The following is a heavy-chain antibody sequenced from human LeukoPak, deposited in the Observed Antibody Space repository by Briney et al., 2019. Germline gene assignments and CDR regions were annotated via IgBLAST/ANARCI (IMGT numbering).Heavy chain of an antibody. CDR3: ARVSSGRYVAFDI. CDR2: MNPNSGNT. V-gene: IGHV1-8*01. Sequence: ASVKVSCKASGYTFTSYDINWVRQATGQGLERMGWMNPNSGNTGYAQKFQGRVTMTRNTSISTAYMELSSLRSEDTAVYYCARVSSGRYVAFDIWGQGTMVTVSS. D-gene: IGHD6-19*01. CDR1: GYTFTSYD. J-gene: IGHJ3*02.